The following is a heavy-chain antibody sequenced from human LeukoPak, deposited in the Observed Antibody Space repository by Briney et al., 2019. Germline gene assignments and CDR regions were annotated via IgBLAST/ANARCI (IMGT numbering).Heavy chain of an antibody. CDR2: ISGSGGTT. V-gene: IGHV3-23*01. CDR1: GFTFSSYA. D-gene: IGHD1-26*01. J-gene: IGHJ4*02. Sequence: GGSLRLSCAASGFTFSSYAMSWVRQAPGKGLEWVSGISGSGGTTYYADSVTGRFTISRDTSKNTLYLQMNSLRAEDTAVYYCAKGSSPFDYWGQGTLVTVSS. CDR3: AKGSSPFDY.